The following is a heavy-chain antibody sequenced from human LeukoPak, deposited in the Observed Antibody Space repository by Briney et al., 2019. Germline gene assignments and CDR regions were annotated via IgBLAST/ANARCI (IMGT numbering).Heavy chain of an antibody. J-gene: IGHJ6*04. CDR3: ARASRSYGSGSYYYYGMDV. Sequence: SETLSLTCAVSGYSSSSGYYWGWIRQPPGKGLEWIGSIFHSGSTYYNPSLKSRVNMSVDTSKNQISLKLSSVTAADTAVYYCARASRSYGSGSYYYYGMDVWGKGTTVTVSS. CDR2: IFHSGST. V-gene: IGHV4-38-2*01. CDR1: GYSSSSGYY. D-gene: IGHD3-10*01.